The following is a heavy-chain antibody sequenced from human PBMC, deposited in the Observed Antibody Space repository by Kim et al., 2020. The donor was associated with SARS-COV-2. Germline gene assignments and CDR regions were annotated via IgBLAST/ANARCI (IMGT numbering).Heavy chain of an antibody. CDR2: INWNGGST. CDR1: GFTFDDYG. D-gene: IGHD6-19*01. J-gene: IGHJ4*02. V-gene: IGHV3-20*01. Sequence: GGSLRLSCAASGFTFDDYGMSWVRQAPGKGLEWVSGINWNGGSTGYADSVKGRFTISRDNAKNSLYLQMNSLRAEDTALYHCARARREYSSGWYYFDYWGQGTLVTVSS. CDR3: ARARREYSSGWYYFDY.